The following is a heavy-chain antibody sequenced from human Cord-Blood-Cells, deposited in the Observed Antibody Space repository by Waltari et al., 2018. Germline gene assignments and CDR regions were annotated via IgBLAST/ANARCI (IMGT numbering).Heavy chain of an antibody. CDR2: IYWDDDK. J-gene: IGHJ2*01. CDR1: GFPLRTSGVG. CDR3: AHSPTGDWYFDL. V-gene: IGHV2-5*02. D-gene: IGHD7-27*01. Sequence: QITLKESGPTLVKPTQTLTLTCTFSGFPLRTSGVGVGWIRQPPGKALEWLALIYWDDDKRYSPSLKSRLTITKDTSKNQVVLTMTNMDPVDTATYYCAHSPTGDWYFDLWGRGTLVTVSS.